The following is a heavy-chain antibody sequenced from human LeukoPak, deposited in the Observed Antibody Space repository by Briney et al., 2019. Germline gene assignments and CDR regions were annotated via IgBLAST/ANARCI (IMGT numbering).Heavy chain of an antibody. Sequence: PGGSLRLSCAASGFTFSNYGMDGVRQAPGKGLEWVSSINGRADEAHHADSVKGRFTISRDNAKNSLYLQMNSLRAEDTAVYYWARGGIAAAGSFDYWGQGTLVTVSS. V-gene: IGHV3-21*01. D-gene: IGHD6-13*01. CDR2: INGRADEA. CDR3: ARGGIAAAGSFDY. CDR1: GFTFSNYG. J-gene: IGHJ4*02.